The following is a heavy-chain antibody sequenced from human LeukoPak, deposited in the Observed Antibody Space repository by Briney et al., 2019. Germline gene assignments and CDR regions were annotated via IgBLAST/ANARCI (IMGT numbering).Heavy chain of an antibody. CDR3: ARDAYRRYYYDSSGYLYFDY. D-gene: IGHD3-22*01. CDR1: GYTFTGYY. Sequence: ASVKVSCKASGYTFTGYYMHWVRQAPGQGLEWMGWINPNSGGTNYAQKFQGRVTMTRDTSISTAYMELSRLRSDDTAEYYCARDAYRRYYYDSSGYLYFDYWGQGTLVTVSS. V-gene: IGHV1-2*02. J-gene: IGHJ4*02. CDR2: INPNSGGT.